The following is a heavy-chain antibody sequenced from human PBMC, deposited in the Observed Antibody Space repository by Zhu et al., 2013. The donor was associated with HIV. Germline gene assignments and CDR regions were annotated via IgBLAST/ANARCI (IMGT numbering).Heavy chain of an antibody. V-gene: IGHV1-2*02. J-gene: IGHJ5*02. CDR2: INPNSGAT. Sequence: QVQLVQSGAEVRKPGASVKVSCKASGSTFAGSYTHWLRQAPGQGLEWMGWINPNSGATNYAQKFQDRVTMTRDTSIRTAYMELTRLRSDDTAVYYCARRSPGGNWFDPWGQGTLVTVSS. CDR1: GSTFAGSY. D-gene: IGHD3-16*01. CDR3: ARRSPGGNWFDP.